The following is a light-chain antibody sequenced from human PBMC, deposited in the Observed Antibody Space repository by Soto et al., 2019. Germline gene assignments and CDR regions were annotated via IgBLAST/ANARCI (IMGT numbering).Light chain of an antibody. CDR3: QQRSNWPPIFT. J-gene: IGKJ3*01. CDR1: QSVSNY. Sequence: EIVLTQSPATLSLSPGERATLSCRASQSVSNYLAWYQQKPGQAPRLLIYDASNRATGIPARFSGSGSGTDFTLTISSLEPEDFAVYYCQQRSNWPPIFTFGPGTKVDIK. CDR2: DAS. V-gene: IGKV3-11*01.